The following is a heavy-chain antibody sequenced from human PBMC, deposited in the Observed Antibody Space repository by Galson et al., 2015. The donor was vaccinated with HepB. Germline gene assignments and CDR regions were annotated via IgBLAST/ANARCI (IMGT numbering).Heavy chain of an antibody. CDR3: ARGGGHYGDFDY. V-gene: IGHV3-74*03. J-gene: IGHJ4*02. D-gene: IGHD4-17*01. CDR1: GITLTSYW. Sequence: SLRLSCAASGITLTSYWMHWVRQPPGKGLVWVSRISGDGTSTSYADSVKGRFTISRDNAKNTVYLQMNNVRGEDTAVYYCARGGGHYGDFDYWGQGTLVTVSS. CDR2: ISGDGTST.